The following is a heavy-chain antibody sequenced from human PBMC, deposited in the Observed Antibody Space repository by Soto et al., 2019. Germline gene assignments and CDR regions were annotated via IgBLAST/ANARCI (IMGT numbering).Heavy chain of an antibody. CDR3: ARDSPHYYGSGSYYADAFDI. Sequence: EVQLVESGGGLVKPGGSLRLSCAASGFTFSSYSMNWVRQAPGKGLEWVSSISSSSSYIYYADSVKGRFTISRDNAKTSLYLQMNSLRAEDTAVYYCARDSPHYYGSGSYYADAFDIWGQGTMVTVSS. V-gene: IGHV3-21*01. D-gene: IGHD3-10*01. CDR2: ISSSSSYI. CDR1: GFTFSSYS. J-gene: IGHJ3*02.